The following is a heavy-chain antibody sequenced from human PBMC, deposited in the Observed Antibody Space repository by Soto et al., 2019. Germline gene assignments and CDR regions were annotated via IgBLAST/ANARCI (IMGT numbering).Heavy chain of an antibody. J-gene: IGHJ5*02. Sequence: PGESLKISCKGSGYRFTSFWIGWVRQMPGKGLEWLGIIYPGDADIRYTPSFQGQVTTSADKSISTAYLQWSSLKASDTAIYYCERGIEMDRIGWFDTWGQGTLVTVSS. V-gene: IGHV5-51*01. CDR1: GYRFTSFW. D-gene: IGHD3-22*01. CDR2: IYPGDADI. CDR3: ERGIEMDRIGWFDT.